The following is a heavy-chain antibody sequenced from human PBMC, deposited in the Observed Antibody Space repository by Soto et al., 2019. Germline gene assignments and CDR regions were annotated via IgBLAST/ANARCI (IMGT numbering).Heavy chain of an antibody. V-gene: IGHV1-18*01. Sequence: GASVKVSCKASGYTFTSYGISWVRQAPGQGLEWMGWISAYNGNTNYAQKLQGRVTMTTDTSTSTAYMELRSLRSDDTAVYYCARDHSSGYYDYYYGMDVWGQGTTVIVSS. CDR1: GYTFTSYG. J-gene: IGHJ6*02. CDR3: ARDHSSGYYDYYYGMDV. D-gene: IGHD3-22*01. CDR2: ISAYNGNT.